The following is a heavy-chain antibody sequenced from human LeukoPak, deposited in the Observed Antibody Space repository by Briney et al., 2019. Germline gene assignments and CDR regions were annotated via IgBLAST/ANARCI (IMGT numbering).Heavy chain of an antibody. CDR2: ISAASAYI. D-gene: IGHD4-23*01. J-gene: IGHJ4*02. CDR1: GFSFSSYA. V-gene: IGHV3-21*01. Sequence: PGGSLRLSCAASGFSFSSYAMNWVRQAPGKGPEWVSSISAASAYIFYADSLKGRFTISRDNAKNSLYLQVNSLRVEDTAVYYCARDLFGGLWGQGTLVTVSS. CDR3: ARDLFGGL.